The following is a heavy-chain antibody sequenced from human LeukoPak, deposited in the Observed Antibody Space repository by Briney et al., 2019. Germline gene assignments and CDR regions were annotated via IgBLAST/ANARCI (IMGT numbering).Heavy chain of an antibody. CDR2: IIPIFGTA. V-gene: IGHV1-69*13. CDR3: ARGPYSNYWFDP. D-gene: IGHD4-11*01. J-gene: IGHJ5*02. Sequence: SVKVSCKASGGTFSSYAISWVRQAPGQGLEWMGGIIPIFGTANYAQKFQGRVTITADESTSTAYMELSSLRSEDTAVYFCARGPYSNYWFDPWGQGTLVTVSS. CDR1: GGTFSSYA.